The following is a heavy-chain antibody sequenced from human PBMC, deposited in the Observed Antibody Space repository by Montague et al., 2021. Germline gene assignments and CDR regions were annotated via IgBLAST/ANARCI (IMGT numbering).Heavy chain of an antibody. V-gene: IGHV4-38-2*02. J-gene: IGHJ6*03. CDR1: RSLINSDYY. CDR2: VPHGGST. Sequence: SETLSLTCTVSRSLINSDYYWGWIRQPPGKGLEWMGSVPHGGSTYYNPSLKSRVTISVDASNNHFSLKLSSVTAADTAMYYCARERDRYYYTDIWGKGTTVTVSS. CDR3: ARERDRYYYTDI.